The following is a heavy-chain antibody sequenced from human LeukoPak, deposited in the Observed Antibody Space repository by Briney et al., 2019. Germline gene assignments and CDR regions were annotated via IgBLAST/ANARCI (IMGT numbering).Heavy chain of an antibody. CDR3: ARDTGSQDSSSWYGAVDY. D-gene: IGHD6-13*01. J-gene: IGHJ4*02. V-gene: IGHV3-9*01. Sequence: PGGSLRLSCATSGFTFDDYAMHWVRQAPGKGLEWVSGISWNSGSIGYADSAKGRFTISRDNAKNSLYLQMNSLRAEDTAVYYCARDTGSQDSSSWYGAVDYWGQGTLVTVSS. CDR1: GFTFDDYA. CDR2: ISWNSGSI.